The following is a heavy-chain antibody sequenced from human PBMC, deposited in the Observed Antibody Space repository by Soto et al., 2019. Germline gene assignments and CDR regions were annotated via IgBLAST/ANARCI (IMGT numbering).Heavy chain of an antibody. CDR1: GGSFSGYY. CDR2: INHSGST. V-gene: IGHV4-34*01. D-gene: IGHD3-16*02. CDR3: ARGAPPNYIWGSYRQVRYNYYMDV. Sequence: SETLSLTCAVYGGSFSGYYWSWIRQPPGKGQEWIGEINHSGSTNYNPSLKSRVTISVDTSKNQFSLKLSSVTAADTAVYYCARGAPPNYIWGSYRQVRYNYYMDVWGKGTTVTVSS. J-gene: IGHJ6*03.